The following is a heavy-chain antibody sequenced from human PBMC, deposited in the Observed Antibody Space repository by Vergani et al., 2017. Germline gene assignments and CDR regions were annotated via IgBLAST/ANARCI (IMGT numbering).Heavy chain of an antibody. CDR2: IYWNDDK. J-gene: IGHJ4*02. CDR1: GFSLSISGVG. V-gene: IGHV2-5*01. D-gene: IGHD3-9*01. CDR3: TTPTKWELRYYFDY. Sequence: QITLKESGPTLVKPTQTLTLTCTFSGFSLSISGVGVGWIRQPPGKALEWLALIYWNDDKEYSPSLRTRLTITKDTSKNQVVLTMTNMDPVDTAVYYCTTPTKWELRYYFDYWGQGTLVTVSS.